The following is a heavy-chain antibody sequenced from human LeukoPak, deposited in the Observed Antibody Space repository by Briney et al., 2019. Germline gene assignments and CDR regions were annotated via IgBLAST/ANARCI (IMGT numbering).Heavy chain of an antibody. V-gene: IGHV4-59*01. Sequence: SETLSLACIVSGGSISSYYWSWIRQPPGKGLEWIGWIYYSGSTSYNPSLKSRVTISVDTSKNQFSLKLNSVTAADTAVYYCARVGDCSGGTCFGYWGQGTLVTVSS. J-gene: IGHJ4*02. CDR3: ARVGDCSGGTCFGY. CDR2: IYYSGST. CDR1: GGSISSYY. D-gene: IGHD2-15*01.